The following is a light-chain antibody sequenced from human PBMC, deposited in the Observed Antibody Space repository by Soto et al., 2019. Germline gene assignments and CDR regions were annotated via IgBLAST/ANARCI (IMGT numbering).Light chain of an antibody. CDR1: QSVGSN. CDR2: GAS. Sequence: EIVMTQSPATLSVSPGERATLSCRASQSVGSNLAWYQQKPGQAPRLLIYGASTRATDIPARFSGSGSGTEFTLTISSLQSEDFAVYCCQPYNNWPLFTFGPGTKVDIK. V-gene: IGKV3-15*01. J-gene: IGKJ3*01. CDR3: QPYNNWPLFT.